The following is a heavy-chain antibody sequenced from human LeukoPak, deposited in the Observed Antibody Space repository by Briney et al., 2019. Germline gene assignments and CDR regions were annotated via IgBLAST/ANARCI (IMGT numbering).Heavy chain of an antibody. CDR3: AKGRYYDSRRAYDY. CDR1: GFTFSSYA. Sequence: PGGSLRLSCAASGFTFSSYAMSWVRQAPGKGPEWVSSLSGGGGDTYYADSVNGRFTISRDNSKKTLYLQMNSLRAEDTAVYYCAKGRYYDSRRAYDYWGQGTLVTVSS. V-gene: IGHV3-23*01. D-gene: IGHD3-22*01. J-gene: IGHJ4*02. CDR2: LSGGGGDT.